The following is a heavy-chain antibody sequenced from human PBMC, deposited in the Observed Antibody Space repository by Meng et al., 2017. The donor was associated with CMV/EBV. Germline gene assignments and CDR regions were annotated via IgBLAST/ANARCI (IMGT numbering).Heavy chain of an antibody. J-gene: IGHJ4*02. Sequence: GYAMSWVRQAPGKGLEWVSVSYSGGSSTYYADSVKGRFTISRDNSKNTLYLQMNSLRAEDTAVYYCAKARVGIRGYYYDSSGYLVDYWGQGTLVTVSS. CDR2: SYSGGSST. CDR1: GYA. D-gene: IGHD3-22*01. CDR3: AKARVGIRGYYYDSSGYLVDY. V-gene: IGHV3-23*03.